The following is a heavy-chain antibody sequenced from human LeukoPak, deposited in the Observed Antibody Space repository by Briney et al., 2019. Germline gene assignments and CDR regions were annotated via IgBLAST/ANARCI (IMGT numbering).Heavy chain of an antibody. Sequence: GGSLRLSCAASGFTFSSYGMHWVRQAPGKGLEWVSSISSSSSYIYYADSVKGRFTISRDNAKNSLYLQMNSLRAEDTAVYYCARAHNWNSADGFDPWGQGTLVTVSS. V-gene: IGHV3-21*01. CDR1: GFTFSSYG. CDR3: ARAHNWNSADGFDP. J-gene: IGHJ5*02. D-gene: IGHD1-1*01. CDR2: ISSSSSYI.